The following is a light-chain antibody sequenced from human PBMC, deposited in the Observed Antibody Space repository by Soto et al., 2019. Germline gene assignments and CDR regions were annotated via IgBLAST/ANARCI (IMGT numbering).Light chain of an antibody. CDR2: DVS. V-gene: IGLV2-14*01. Sequence: QSVLTHPPSVTGSPGQSITIFCTGTRSDDGGYHYVYWYQQHPGKAPKFMIYDVSNRPSGVSNRFSGSKPGNTASLTISGLQAEDEADYYCSSYTTSNTLQIVIGTGTKVTVL. CDR1: RSDDGGYHY. J-gene: IGLJ1*01. CDR3: SSYTTSNTLQIV.